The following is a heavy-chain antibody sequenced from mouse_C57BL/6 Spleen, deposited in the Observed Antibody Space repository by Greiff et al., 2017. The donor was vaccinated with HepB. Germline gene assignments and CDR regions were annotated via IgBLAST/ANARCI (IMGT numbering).Heavy chain of an antibody. J-gene: IGHJ2*01. V-gene: IGHV5-9*01. CDR1: GFTFSSYT. CDR2: ISGGGGNT. CDR3: ARRRNYDYDGYYFDY. D-gene: IGHD2-4*01. Sequence: EVMLVESGGGLVKPGGSLKLSCAASGFTFSSYTMSWVRQTPEKRLEWVATISGGGGNTYYPDSVKGRFTISRDNAKNTLYLQMSSLRSEDTALYYCARRRNYDYDGYYFDYWGQGTTLTVSS.